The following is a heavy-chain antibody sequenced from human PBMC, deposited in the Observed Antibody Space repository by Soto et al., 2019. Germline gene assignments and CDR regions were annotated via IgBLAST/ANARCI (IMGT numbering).Heavy chain of an antibody. Sequence: QPGGSLRLSCAASGFTFSRYGMYWVRQAPGKGLELVTIISYDGGDKYYVDSVKGRFTISRDNSKNTLYLQMNSLRTEDTAVYYCAKDHSLVEPGYFQHWGQGTLVTVSS. CDR2: ISYDGGDK. J-gene: IGHJ1*01. D-gene: IGHD2-2*01. CDR1: GFTFSRYG. V-gene: IGHV3-30*18. CDR3: AKDHSLVEPGYFQH.